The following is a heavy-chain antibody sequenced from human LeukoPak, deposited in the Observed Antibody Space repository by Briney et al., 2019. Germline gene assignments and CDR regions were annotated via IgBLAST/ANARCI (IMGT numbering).Heavy chain of an antibody. CDR2: IYYSGST. CDR1: GGSISTYF. D-gene: IGHD6-6*01. CDR3: ARTTAARSFDY. Sequence: SETLSLTCAVPGGSISTYFWSWIRQPTGKGLEWIGYIYYSGSTNYNPSLKSRVTISVDTSKNQFSLKLSSVTAADTAVYYCARTTAARSFDYWGQGTLVTVSS. V-gene: IGHV4-59*01. J-gene: IGHJ4*02.